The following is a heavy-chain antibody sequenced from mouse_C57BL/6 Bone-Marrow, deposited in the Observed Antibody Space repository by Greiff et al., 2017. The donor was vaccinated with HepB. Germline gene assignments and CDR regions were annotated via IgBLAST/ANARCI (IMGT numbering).Heavy chain of an antibody. V-gene: IGHV1-80*01. D-gene: IGHD3-1*01. CDR3: ARGARATGFDS. CDR1: GYAFSNYW. J-gene: IGHJ2*01. CDR2: IYPGDGDS. Sequence: VNVVESGAELVRPGSSVKISCKASGYAFSNYWMNWVKQRPGQGLEWIGQIYPGDGDSNHNGKFKGKATLTADKSSSAAYMQLSSLTSEDSAVYFCARGARATGFDSWGQGTTLTVSS.